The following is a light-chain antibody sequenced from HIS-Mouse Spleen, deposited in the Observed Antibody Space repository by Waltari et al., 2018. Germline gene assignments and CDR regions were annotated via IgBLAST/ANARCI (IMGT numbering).Light chain of an antibody. CDR2: GAS. Sequence: EIVLAQSPGTLSLSSGERAPLPCWASQSVSDSYLAWYQQKPGQAPRLLIYGASSRATGIQDRFSGSGSGTDFTLTISRLEPEDFAVYYCQQYGSSPPYTFGQGTKLEIK. CDR3: QQYGSSPPYT. CDR1: QSVSDSY. V-gene: IGKV3-20*01. J-gene: IGKJ2*01.